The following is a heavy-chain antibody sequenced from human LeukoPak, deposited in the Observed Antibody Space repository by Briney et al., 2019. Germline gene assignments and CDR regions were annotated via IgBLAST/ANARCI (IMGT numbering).Heavy chain of an antibody. Sequence: GSLRLSCAASGFTFSNYWMHWVRQAPGKGLEWVSRINEHATIISYADSVKGRFTISRENARNTLYLQMNSLTAEDTAVYYCVRDLILVWTPGDDFDHWGQGTLVTVSS. D-gene: IGHD3-16*01. J-gene: IGHJ4*02. CDR2: INEHATII. CDR3: VRDLILVWTPGDDFDH. V-gene: IGHV3-74*01. CDR1: GFTFSNYW.